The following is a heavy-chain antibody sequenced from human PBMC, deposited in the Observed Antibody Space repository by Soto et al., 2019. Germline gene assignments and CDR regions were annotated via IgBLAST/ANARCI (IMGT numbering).Heavy chain of an antibody. V-gene: IGHV4-59*01. Sequence: HVQLQESGPGLVKPSETLSLTCTVSGGSISSYYWSWIRQPPGKGLEWIGYIYYSGSTNYNPSLKSRVTISVDTSKNQFSLKLSSVTAADTAVYYCARVLVGCTNGVCYPQAGWFDPWGQGTLVTVSS. CDR2: IYYSGST. D-gene: IGHD2-8*01. J-gene: IGHJ5*02. CDR1: GGSISSYY. CDR3: ARVLVGCTNGVCYPQAGWFDP.